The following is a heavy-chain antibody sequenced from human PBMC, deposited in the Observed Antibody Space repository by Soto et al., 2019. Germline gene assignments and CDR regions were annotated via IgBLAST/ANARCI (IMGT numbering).Heavy chain of an antibody. CDR3: AREDHASWEWLDP. CDR1: GDSFTHGGFY. J-gene: IGHJ5*02. CDR2: AYPTGAT. D-gene: IGHD1-26*01. Sequence: QVQLQQSGPGLVEPSQTLALVCSVSGDSFTHGGFYCIRDRQYPGKALEWSGFAYPTGATYDHPYLESRVTTAVDMYKNEFSLKLTSVTAADTATYCSAREDHASWEWLDPWGQGILVTVSS. V-gene: IGHV4-31*03.